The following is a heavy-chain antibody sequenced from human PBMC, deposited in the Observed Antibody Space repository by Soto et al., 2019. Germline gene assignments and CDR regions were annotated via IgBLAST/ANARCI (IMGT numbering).Heavy chain of an antibody. Sequence: QVQLVQSGAEVKKPGSSVKVSCKAPGGTFSSYAISWVRQAPGQGLEWLGGIIPIFGTAKYAQKFQGRVTITAYESTSTGYMELSSLRYEDTAVYYCARSQGGSSSLDIYYYYYYGMDVWGQGTTVTVSS. CDR1: GGTFSSYA. J-gene: IGHJ6*02. D-gene: IGHD2-15*01. CDR3: ARSQGGSSSLDIYYYYYYGMDV. CDR2: IIPIFGTA. V-gene: IGHV1-69*01.